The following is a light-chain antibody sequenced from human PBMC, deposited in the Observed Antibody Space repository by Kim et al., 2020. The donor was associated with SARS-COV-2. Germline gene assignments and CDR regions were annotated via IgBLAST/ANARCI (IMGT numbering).Light chain of an antibody. CDR1: QTLDMNF. Sequence: SQGERVALSCRASQTLDMNFLSWYQQKPGQAPRLLIYGTITRATGILDRFRGRGSGTDFTLTISRLEPEDFAVYYCQQYETSSWTFGQGTKVDIK. CDR2: GTI. CDR3: QQYETSSWT. J-gene: IGKJ1*01. V-gene: IGKV3-20*01.